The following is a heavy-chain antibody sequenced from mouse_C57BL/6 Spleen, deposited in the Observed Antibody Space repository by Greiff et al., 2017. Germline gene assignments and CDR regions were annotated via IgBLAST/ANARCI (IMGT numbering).Heavy chain of an antibody. D-gene: IGHD2-4*01. CDR2: IDPENGDT. Sequence: EVQLQQPGAELVRPGASVKLSCTASGFNIKDDYMHWVKQRPGHGLEWIGWIDPENGDTDYTQKFQGKATMTADTSSSTAYLQLSSLTSEDSAVYYCTTWGYDYDRYLDVWGKGTTVTVSS. CDR1: GFNIKDDY. CDR3: TTWGYDYDRYLDV. V-gene: IGHV14-4*01. J-gene: IGHJ1*03.